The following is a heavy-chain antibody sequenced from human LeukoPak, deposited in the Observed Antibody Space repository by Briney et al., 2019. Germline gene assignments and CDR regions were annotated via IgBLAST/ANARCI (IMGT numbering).Heavy chain of an antibody. Sequence: PSETLSLTCTVSGYSISSGYYWGWIRQPPGKGLEWIGSIYYSGSTYYNPSLKSRVTISVDTSKNQFSLNLSSVTAADTAVYYCARGYCSGGSCYSGPYGMDVWGQGTTVTVSS. CDR2: IYYSGST. J-gene: IGHJ6*02. CDR3: ARGYCSGGSCYSGPYGMDV. V-gene: IGHV4-38-2*02. CDR1: GYSISSGYY. D-gene: IGHD2-15*01.